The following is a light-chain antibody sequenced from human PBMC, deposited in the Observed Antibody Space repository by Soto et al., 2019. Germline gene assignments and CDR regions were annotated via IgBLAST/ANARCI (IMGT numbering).Light chain of an antibody. J-gene: IGKJ1*01. Sequence: EIVLTQSPGTFSLSPGERATLSCRASHSVGSNYLAWYQQRPGQPPNLLIFGASHRAPDIPDRFSGSGSGTDFTLTISRLEPEDFAVYYCQQYGSSIQTFGQGTKVDIK. CDR1: HSVGSNY. CDR2: GAS. V-gene: IGKV3-20*01. CDR3: QQYGSSIQT.